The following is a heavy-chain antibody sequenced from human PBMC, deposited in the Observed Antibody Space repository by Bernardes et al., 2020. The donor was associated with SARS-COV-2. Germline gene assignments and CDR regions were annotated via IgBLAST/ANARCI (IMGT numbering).Heavy chain of an antibody. CDR1: GFTFSSYA. J-gene: IGHJ4*02. CDR3: AACGGDCYPLRFDY. V-gene: IGHV3-30-3*01. CDR2: ISYDGSNK. D-gene: IGHD2-21*02. Sequence: SLRLSCVASGFTFSSYAMHWVRQAPGKGLEWVAVISYDGSNKYYADSVKGRFTISRDNSKNTLYLQMNSLRAEDTAVYYCAACGGDCYPLRFDYWGQGTLVTVSS.